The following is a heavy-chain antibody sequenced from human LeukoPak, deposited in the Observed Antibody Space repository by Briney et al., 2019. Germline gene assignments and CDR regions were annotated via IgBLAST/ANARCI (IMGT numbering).Heavy chain of an antibody. Sequence: ASVKVSCKASGYTFTSYGISWVRQAPGQGLEWMGIINPSGGSTSYAQKFQGRVTMTRDTSTSTVYMELSSLRSEDTAVYYCARVGGYSGYVDYWGQGTLVTVSS. CDR1: GYTFTSYG. J-gene: IGHJ4*02. D-gene: IGHD5-12*01. CDR3: ARVGGYSGYVDY. CDR2: INPSGGST. V-gene: IGHV1-46*01.